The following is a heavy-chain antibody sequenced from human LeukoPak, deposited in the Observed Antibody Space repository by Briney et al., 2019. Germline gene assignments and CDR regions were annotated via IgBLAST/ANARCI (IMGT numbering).Heavy chain of an antibody. J-gene: IGHJ4*02. CDR1: GFTFSNAW. V-gene: IGHV3-15*01. Sequence: GGSLRLSCAASGFTFSNAWMSWVRQAPGKGLEWVGRIKRETDGGTTDSAAPVKGRFTISRDGSKNTLYLQMNSLKTEDTAVYYCTTYLSSYDSRGLAYWGQGTLVTVSS. D-gene: IGHD3-22*01. CDR3: TTYLSSYDSRGLAY. CDR2: IKRETDGGTT.